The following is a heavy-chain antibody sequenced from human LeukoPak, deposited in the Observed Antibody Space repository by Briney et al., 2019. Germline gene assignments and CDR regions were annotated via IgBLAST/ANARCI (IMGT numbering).Heavy chain of an antibody. V-gene: IGHV3-23*01. CDR3: AKATGYNYGYFDY. CDR1: GFTLRSYA. D-gene: IGHD5-18*01. J-gene: IGHJ4*02. CDR2: ISDSGGSA. Sequence: PGGCLRLSCAASGFTLRSYAMNWVRQAPGKGLEWVSTISDSGGSAYYADSVKGRFTISRDNSRNRLYLQMNSLRAEDTAVYYCAKATGYNYGYFDYWGQGPLLTVSS.